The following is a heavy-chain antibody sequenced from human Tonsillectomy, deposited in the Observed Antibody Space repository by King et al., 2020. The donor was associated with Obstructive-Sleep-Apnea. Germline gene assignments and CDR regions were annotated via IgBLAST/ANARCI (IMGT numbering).Heavy chain of an antibody. J-gene: IGHJ4*02. V-gene: IGHV3-48*04. Sequence: DVQLVESGGGLVQPGGSLRLSCGASGFTFSNFGMNWVRQAPGQGLEWVSYISSSSGTIFYAYSVKGRSTISRDNAKNSLYLEIDGLTAEDTAVYYCARAHGSDFWSGNTLDFWGQGALVTVSS. D-gene: IGHD3-3*01. CDR2: ISSSSGTI. CDR3: ARAHGSDFWSGNTLDF. CDR1: GFTFSNFG.